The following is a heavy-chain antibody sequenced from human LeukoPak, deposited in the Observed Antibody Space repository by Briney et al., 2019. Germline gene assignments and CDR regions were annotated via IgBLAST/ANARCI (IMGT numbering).Heavy chain of an antibody. CDR3: ARGDYYDGGGRNWFDP. V-gene: IGHV4-4*07. Sequence: PETLSLTCTVSGGSMSSYYWSFIRQPAGKGLEWIGRIHTSWTTYYNPSLKSRVTMSVDTSRNQFSLRLTSVTAADTAVYYCARGDYYDGGGRNWFDPWGQGTLVTVSS. D-gene: IGHD3-16*01. J-gene: IGHJ5*02. CDR2: IHTSWTT. CDR1: GGSMSSYY.